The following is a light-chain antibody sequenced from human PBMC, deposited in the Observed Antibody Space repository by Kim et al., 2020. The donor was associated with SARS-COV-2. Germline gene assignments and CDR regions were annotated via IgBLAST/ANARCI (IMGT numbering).Light chain of an antibody. CDR2: GAS. CDR3: HQYHIWPKA. V-gene: IGKV3-15*01. J-gene: IGKJ1*01. CDR1: QSINSD. Sequence: VSPGERATLSCRASQSINSDLAWYQQTPGQAPRLLIYGASTRATGIPARFSGTGSGTEFTLTISSLQSEDFAIYYCHQYHIWPKAFGQGTKVDIK.